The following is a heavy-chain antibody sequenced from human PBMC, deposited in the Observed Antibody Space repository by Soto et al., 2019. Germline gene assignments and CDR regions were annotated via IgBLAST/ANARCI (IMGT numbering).Heavy chain of an antibody. V-gene: IGHV1-24*01. CDR2: FDPEDGET. Sequence: ASVKGSCKVSGYTLTELSMHWVRQAPGKGLEWMGGFDPEDGETIYAQKFQGRVTMTEDTSTDTAYMELSSLRSEDTAVYYCATLFLYSSGWYDTDYWGQGTLVTVSS. CDR1: GYTLTELS. D-gene: IGHD6-19*01. J-gene: IGHJ4*02. CDR3: ATLFLYSSGWYDTDY.